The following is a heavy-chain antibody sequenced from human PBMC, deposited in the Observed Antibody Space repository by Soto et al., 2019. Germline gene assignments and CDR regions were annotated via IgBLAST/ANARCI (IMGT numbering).Heavy chain of an antibody. CDR2: ISGSGGTT. D-gene: IGHD1-26*01. Sequence: GGSLRLSCAASGFTFSAHAMRWVRQAPGKGLEWVSAISGSGGTTYYADSVKGRFTISRDNAKNSLYLQMNSLRDEDTAVYYCAREGGSLNWFDPWGQGTLVTVSS. CDR3: AREGGSLNWFDP. CDR1: GFTFSAHA. V-gene: IGHV3-23*01. J-gene: IGHJ5*02.